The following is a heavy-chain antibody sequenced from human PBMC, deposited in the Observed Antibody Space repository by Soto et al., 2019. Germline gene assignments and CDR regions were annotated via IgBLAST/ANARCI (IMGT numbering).Heavy chain of an antibody. CDR1: GFTFSSYS. CDR3: ARDQQLEWLLYGDKRYYFDY. CDR2: ISRSSSYI. J-gene: IGHJ4*02. Sequence: EVQLVESGGGLVKPGGSLRLSCAASGFTFSSYSMNWVRQAPGKGLEWVSSISRSSSYIYYADSVKGRFTISRDNAKNSLYLQMNSLRAEDTAVYYCARDQQLEWLLYGDKRYYFDYWGQGTLVTVS. D-gene: IGHD3-3*01. V-gene: IGHV3-21*01.